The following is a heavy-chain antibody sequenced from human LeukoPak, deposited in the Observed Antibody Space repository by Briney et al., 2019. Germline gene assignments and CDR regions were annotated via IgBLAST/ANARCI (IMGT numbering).Heavy chain of an antibody. J-gene: IGHJ4*02. CDR3: ARDSVDDSPSDLPFGY. D-gene: IGHD4-23*01. Sequence: PSETLSLTCTVSGGSISSGDYYWSWIRQPPGKGLEWIGYIYHSGSTYYNPSLKSRVTISVDRSKNQFSLKLSSVTAADTAVYYCARDSVDDSPSDLPFGYWGQGTLVTVSS. V-gene: IGHV4-30-4*08. CDR1: GGSISSGDYY. CDR2: IYHSGST.